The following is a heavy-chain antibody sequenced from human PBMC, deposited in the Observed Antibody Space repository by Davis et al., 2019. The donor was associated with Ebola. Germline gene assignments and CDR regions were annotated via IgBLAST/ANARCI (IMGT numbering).Heavy chain of an antibody. CDR3: AKDLVGWRYYYGMDV. V-gene: IGHV3-30*02. Sequence: GESLKISCAASGFTFSSYGMHWVRQAPGKGLEWVAVIWYDGSNKYYADSVKGRFTISRDNSKNTLYLQMNSLRAEDTAVYYCAKDLVGWRYYYGMDVWGQGTTVTVSS. CDR2: IWYDGSNK. CDR1: GFTFSSYG. J-gene: IGHJ6*02. D-gene: IGHD6-19*01.